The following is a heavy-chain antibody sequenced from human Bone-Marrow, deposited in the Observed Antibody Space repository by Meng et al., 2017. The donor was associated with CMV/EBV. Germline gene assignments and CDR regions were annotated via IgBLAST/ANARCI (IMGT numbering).Heavy chain of an antibody. Sequence: SVKVSCKASGGTFSSYAISWVRQAPGQGLEWMGGIIPIHGIANYAQKLQGRVTITTDKSTSTAYMELSSLRSEDTAVYYCARGEGIATVVPYNWFDHWGQGTLVTVSS. CDR2: IIPIHGIA. J-gene: IGHJ5*02. V-gene: IGHV1-69*10. CDR3: ARGEGIATVVPYNWFDH. D-gene: IGHD6-13*01. CDR1: GGTFSSYA.